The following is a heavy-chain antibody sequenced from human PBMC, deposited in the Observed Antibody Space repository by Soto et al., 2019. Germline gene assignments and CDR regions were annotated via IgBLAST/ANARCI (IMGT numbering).Heavy chain of an antibody. Sequence: HPGGSLRLSCAASGVTFSSYGMHWVRQAPGKGLEWVAVISYDGSNKYYADSVKGRFTISRDNSKNTLYLQMNSLRAEDTAVYYCAKRDNGSGSYYYYYYMDVWGKGTTVTVSS. V-gene: IGHV3-30*18. CDR2: ISYDGSNK. D-gene: IGHD3-10*01. CDR1: GVTFSSYG. CDR3: AKRDNGSGSYYYYYYMDV. J-gene: IGHJ6*03.